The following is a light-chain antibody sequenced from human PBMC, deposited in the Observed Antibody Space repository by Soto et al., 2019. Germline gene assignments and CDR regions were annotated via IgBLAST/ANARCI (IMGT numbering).Light chain of an antibody. CDR1: QVFGSS. V-gene: IGKV3-15*01. CDR3: QQYSDWSLT. CDR2: DAS. J-gene: IGKJ1*01. Sequence: EIVMTQSPATLSVSPGERATFSCRASQVFGSSLAWYQQKPGLAPRLLIYDASTRATGIPARFSGSGSGTEFSLTISSLQSEDSAVYYCQQYSDWSLTFGQGTKVEIK.